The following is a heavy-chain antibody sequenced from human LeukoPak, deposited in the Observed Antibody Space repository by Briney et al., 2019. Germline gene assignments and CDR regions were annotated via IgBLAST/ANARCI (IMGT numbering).Heavy chain of an antibody. D-gene: IGHD6-19*01. V-gene: IGHV1-69*13. Sequence: SVKVSCQASGGTFSSYAISWVRHAPGQGLEWMGGIIPIFDTANYAQKFQGRVTITADESTSKAYMELSSLRFEDTAVYYCARDGVATISSGIAVAEYNWFDPWGQGTLVTVSS. CDR3: ARDGVATISSGIAVAEYNWFDP. J-gene: IGHJ5*02. CDR1: GGTFSSYA. CDR2: IIPIFDTA.